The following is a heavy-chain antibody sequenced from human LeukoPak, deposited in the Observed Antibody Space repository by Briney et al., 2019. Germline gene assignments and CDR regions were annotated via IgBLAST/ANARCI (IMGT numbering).Heavy chain of an antibody. CDR1: GFTFSSYW. CDR2: IKQDGSEK. CDR3: ARDRRHSHSGFDY. D-gene: IGHD5-18*01. V-gene: IGHV3-7*01. J-gene: IGHJ4*02. Sequence: GGSLRLSCAASGFTFSSYWMSWVRQAPGKGLEWVANIKQDGSEKYYVDSVKGRFTISRDNAKNSLYLQMNSLRAEDTAVYYCARDRRHSHSGFDYWGQGTLVAVSS.